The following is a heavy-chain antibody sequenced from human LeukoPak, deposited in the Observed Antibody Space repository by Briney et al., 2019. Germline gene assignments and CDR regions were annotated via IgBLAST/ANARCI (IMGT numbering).Heavy chain of an antibody. Sequence: SETLSLTCAVYGGSFSGYYWTWIRQPPGKGLEWIGEINHSGSTNYNPSLKSRVTISVDTSKNQFSLKLSSVTAADTAVYYCAMPYYGSGSYWDYWGQGTLVTVSS. CDR1: GGSFSGYY. CDR2: INHSGST. V-gene: IGHV4-34*01. J-gene: IGHJ4*02. D-gene: IGHD3-10*01. CDR3: AMPYYGSGSYWDY.